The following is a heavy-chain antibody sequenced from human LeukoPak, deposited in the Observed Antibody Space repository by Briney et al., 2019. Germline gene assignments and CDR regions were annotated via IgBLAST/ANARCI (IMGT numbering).Heavy chain of an antibody. CDR3: GRYCSSTSCYVRGWFDP. D-gene: IGHD2-2*01. Sequence: ASVKVSCKASGYTFTSYGISWVRQAPGQGLEWMGWISAYNGNTNYAQKLQGRVTMTTDTSTSTAYMELRSLRSDDTAVYYCGRYCSSTSCYVRGWFDPWGQGTLVIVSS. CDR1: GYTFTSYG. V-gene: IGHV1-18*01. J-gene: IGHJ5*02. CDR2: ISAYNGNT.